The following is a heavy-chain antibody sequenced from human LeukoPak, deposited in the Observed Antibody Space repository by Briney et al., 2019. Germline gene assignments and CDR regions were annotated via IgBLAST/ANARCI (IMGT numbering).Heavy chain of an antibody. CDR3: ARDLLFRLGYCSSTSCYADYYYYMDV. V-gene: IGHV1-46*01. CDR2: INPGGGNT. D-gene: IGHD2-2*01. Sequence: ASVKVSCKASGYTFTNYYIHWVRQAPGQGLEWMGLINPGGGNTNYAQNFQGRVTMTRDTSASTVYMELSSLRSEDTAVYYCARDLLFRLGYCSSTSCYADYYYYMDVWGKGTTVTISS. CDR1: GYTFTNYY. J-gene: IGHJ6*03.